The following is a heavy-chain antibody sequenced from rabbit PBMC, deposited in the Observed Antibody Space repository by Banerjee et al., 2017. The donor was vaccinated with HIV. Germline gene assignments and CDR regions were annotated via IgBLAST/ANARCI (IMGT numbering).Heavy chain of an antibody. CDR1: GFDFSSYY. V-gene: IGHV1S40*01. CDR3: ARDLGTDSRGFDL. Sequence: QSLEESGGDLVKPGASLTLTCTASGFDFSSYYMCWVRQAPGKGLEWVACIYGGSSGITAYASWAKGRFTISKTSSTTVTLQMTSLTAADTATYFCARDLGTDSRGFDLWGPGTLVTV. CDR2: IYGGSSGIT. J-gene: IGHJ2*02. D-gene: IGHD4-2*01.